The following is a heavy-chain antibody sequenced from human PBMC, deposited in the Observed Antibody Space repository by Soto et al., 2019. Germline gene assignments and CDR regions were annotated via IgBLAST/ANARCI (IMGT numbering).Heavy chain of an antibody. Sequence: PLSLTGTVSGGSMSSGDYYWSWIRQPPGKGLEWIGYIYYSGSTYYNPSLKSRVTISVDTSKKQFSLKLSSVTSADTAVYYCARGAITFGDDYWGQGTLVTVSS. J-gene: IGHJ4*02. D-gene: IGHD3-16*01. CDR2: IYYSGST. CDR3: ARGAITFGDDY. V-gene: IGHV4-30-4*01. CDR1: GGSMSSGDYY.